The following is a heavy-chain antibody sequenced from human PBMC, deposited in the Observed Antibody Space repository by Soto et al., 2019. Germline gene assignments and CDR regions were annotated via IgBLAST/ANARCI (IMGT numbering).Heavy chain of an antibody. Sequence: QVHLVQSGAEVRMPGASVKVSCKASGYTFTDYFMHWVRQAPGQGLEWMGIINPRSGDTGYALKFQGRVIMTTDTSTSTVYIELSGLTSGDTAIYYCARRDCYHSNCFSNGFDPWGQGTLVTVSS. CDR2: INPRSGDT. D-gene: IGHD2-21*01. CDR3: ARRDCYHSNCFSNGFDP. V-gene: IGHV1-46*03. J-gene: IGHJ5*02. CDR1: GYTFTDYF.